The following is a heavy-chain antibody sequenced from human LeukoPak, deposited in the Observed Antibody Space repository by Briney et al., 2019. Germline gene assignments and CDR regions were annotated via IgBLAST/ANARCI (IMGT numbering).Heavy chain of an antibody. V-gene: IGHV4-59*02. CDR2: IYYSGST. D-gene: IGHD3-22*01. CDR3: ARDRRYYDTSGTVYYDAMDV. CDR1: GSTVSSTY. J-gene: IGHJ6*02. Sequence: GSLRLSCAASGSTVSSTYMSWIRQPPGKGLEWIGYIYYSGSTNYKPSLKSRVTISVDTSKNQFSLKLSSVTAADTAVYYCARDRRYYDTSGTVYYDAMDVWGQGTTVTVSS.